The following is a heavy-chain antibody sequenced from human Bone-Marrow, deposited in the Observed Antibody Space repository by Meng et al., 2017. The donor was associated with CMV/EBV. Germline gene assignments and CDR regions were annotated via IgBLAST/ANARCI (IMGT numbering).Heavy chain of an antibody. CDR2: IRYDGSYK. D-gene: IGHD2-2*01. CDR1: GFTFSSYG. CDR3: AKDLYCSSTSCPSFYYYYGMDV. V-gene: IGHV3-30*02. J-gene: IGHJ6*02. Sequence: GGSLRLSCAASGFTFSSYGMHWVRQAPGKGLEWVAFIRYDGSYKYYADSVKGRFTISRDNSKNTLYLQMNSLRAEDTAVYYCAKDLYCSSTSCPSFYYYYGMDVWGQGTTVTVSS.